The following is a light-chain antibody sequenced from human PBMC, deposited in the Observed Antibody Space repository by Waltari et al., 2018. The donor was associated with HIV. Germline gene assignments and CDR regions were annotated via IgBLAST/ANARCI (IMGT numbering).Light chain of an antibody. CDR2: EVS. Sequence: PGQWITISCTGTSSAVGSYNLVSWYQQHPGKAPKRMIYEVSKRPSGVSNRFSGSKSGNTASLTISGLQAEDEADYSCCSYAGSSTHVVFGGGTKLTVL. CDR1: SSAVGSYNL. V-gene: IGLV2-23*02. CDR3: CSYAGSSTHVV. J-gene: IGLJ2*01.